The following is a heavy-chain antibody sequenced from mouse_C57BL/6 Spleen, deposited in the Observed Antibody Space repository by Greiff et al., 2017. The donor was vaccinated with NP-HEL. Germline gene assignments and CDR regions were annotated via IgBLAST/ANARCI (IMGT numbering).Heavy chain of an antibody. CDR3: ARDRGMVTFDY. CDR2: ISDGGSYT. D-gene: IGHD2-2*01. Sequence: VQVVESGGGLVKLGGSLKLSCAASGFTFSSYAMSWVRQTPEKRLEWVATISDGGSYTYYPDNVKGRFTISRDNAKNNLYLQMSHLKSEDTAMYYCARDRGMVTFDYWGQGTTLTVSS. CDR1: GFTFSSYA. V-gene: IGHV5-4*01. J-gene: IGHJ2*01.